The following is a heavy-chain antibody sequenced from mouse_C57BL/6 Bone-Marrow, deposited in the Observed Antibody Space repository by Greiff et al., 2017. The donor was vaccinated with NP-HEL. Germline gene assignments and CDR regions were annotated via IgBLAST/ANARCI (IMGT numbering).Heavy chain of an antibody. CDR3: ARGRIYYDYWFAY. V-gene: IGHV1-19*01. CDR1: GYTFTDYY. Sequence: EVQLQQSGPVLVKPGASVKMSCKASGYTFTDYYMNWVKQGHGKSLEWIGVINPYNGGTSYNQKFKGKATLTVDKSSSTAYMELNSLTSEDSAVYYCARGRIYYDYWFAYWGQGTLVTVSA. CDR2: INPYNGGT. J-gene: IGHJ3*01. D-gene: IGHD2-4*01.